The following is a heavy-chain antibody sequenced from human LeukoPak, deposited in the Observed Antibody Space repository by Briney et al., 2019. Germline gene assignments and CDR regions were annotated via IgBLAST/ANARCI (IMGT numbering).Heavy chain of an antibody. Sequence: GGSLRLSCAASGFTFSSYGMHWVRQAPGKGLEWVAVVSYDETYKYYGDSVKGRFTISRDNSKNTLSLQMNSLGAEDTAVYHCAKGATEQLVRTNFDYWGQGTLVTVSS. J-gene: IGHJ4*02. V-gene: IGHV3-30*18. CDR3: AKGATEQLVRTNFDY. CDR2: VSYDETYK. CDR1: GFTFSSYG. D-gene: IGHD6-13*01.